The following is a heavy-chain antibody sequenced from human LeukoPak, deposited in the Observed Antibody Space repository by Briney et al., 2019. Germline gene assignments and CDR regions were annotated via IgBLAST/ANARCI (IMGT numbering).Heavy chain of an antibody. D-gene: IGHD6-19*01. Sequence: SETLSLTCTVSGGSISSSSYYWGWIRQPPGKGLEWIGSIYYSGSTYYNPSLKSRVTISVDMSKNQFSLKLSSVTAADTAVYYCARSRYSSGWYCFDYWGQGTLVTVSS. J-gene: IGHJ4*02. CDR3: ARSRYSSGWYCFDY. CDR1: GGSISSSSYY. V-gene: IGHV4-39*01. CDR2: IYYSGST.